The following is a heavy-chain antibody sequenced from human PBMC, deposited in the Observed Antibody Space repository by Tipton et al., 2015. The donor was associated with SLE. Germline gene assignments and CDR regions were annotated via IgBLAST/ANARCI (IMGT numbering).Heavy chain of an antibody. V-gene: IGHV3-33*01. CDR2: IWYDGSNK. CDR1: GFTFSSYG. CDR3: ARDAYTSVRGVIDY. J-gene: IGHJ4*02. Sequence: SLRLSCAASGFTFSSYGMHWVRQAPGKGLEWVAVIWYDGSNKYYADSVKGRFTISRDNSKNTLYLQMNSLRAEDTAVYYCARDAYTSVRGVIDYWGQGTLVTVSS. D-gene: IGHD3-10*01.